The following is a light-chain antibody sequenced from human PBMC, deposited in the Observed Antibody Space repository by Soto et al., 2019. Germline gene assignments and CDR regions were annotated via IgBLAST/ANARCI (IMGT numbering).Light chain of an antibody. J-gene: IGLJ2*01. CDR3: CSYAGSSTFV. Sequence: QSVLTQPASMSGSRGQSITISCTGTTSNIGTYDLVSWYQQHPGKAPKLLIYESRRRPSGVSDRFSGSRSGNTASLTISGLQPEDEADYYCCSYAGSSTFVFGGGTKVTVL. CDR1: TSNIGTYDL. CDR2: ESR. V-gene: IGLV2-23*03.